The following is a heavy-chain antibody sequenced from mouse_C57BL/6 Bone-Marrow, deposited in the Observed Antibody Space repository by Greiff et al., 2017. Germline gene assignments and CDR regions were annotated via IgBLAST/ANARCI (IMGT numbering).Heavy chain of an antibody. J-gene: IGHJ1*03. CDR3: ARGKHWDFDV. CDR1: GYTFTSYW. Sequence: QVQLKQPGAELVKPGASVKMSCKASGYTFTSYWITWVKQRPGQGLEWIGDIYPCSGSTNYNEKFKSKATLTVDKSSSTAYMQLSCLTSEDSAVDCCARGKHWDFDVWGTGATVTVSS. CDR2: IYPCSGST. V-gene: IGHV1-55*01.